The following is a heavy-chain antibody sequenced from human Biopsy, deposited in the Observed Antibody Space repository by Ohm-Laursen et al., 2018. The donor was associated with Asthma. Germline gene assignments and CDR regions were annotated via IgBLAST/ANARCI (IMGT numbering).Heavy chain of an antibody. J-gene: IGHJ6*02. CDR3: ARAVDYSHYYGIDV. V-gene: IGHV1-18*01. Sequence: ASVNASCKISGYTFNSAGITWVRQAPGQGLEWMGWISVYNGNTKVAQKLQDRVTMITDTSTSTAYMELRSLRSDDTAVYFCARAVDYSHYYGIDVWGQGTTVTVS. CDR2: ISVYNGNT. D-gene: IGHD3-10*01. CDR1: GYTFNSAG.